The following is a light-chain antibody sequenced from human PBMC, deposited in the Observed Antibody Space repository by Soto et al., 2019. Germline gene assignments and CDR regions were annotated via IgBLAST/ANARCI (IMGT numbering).Light chain of an antibody. J-gene: IGKJ1*01. CDR3: QQYNSYSTWT. V-gene: IGKV1-5*01. Sequence: DIQMTQXXSXXXXSXXXRXXITXLASQNINNWLAWYQQKAGKAPKLLIYDGSSLESGVPSRFSGSGSGTEFTLTISSLQPDDFATYYCQQYNSYSTWTFGQGTKVDIK. CDR2: DGS. CDR1: QNINNW.